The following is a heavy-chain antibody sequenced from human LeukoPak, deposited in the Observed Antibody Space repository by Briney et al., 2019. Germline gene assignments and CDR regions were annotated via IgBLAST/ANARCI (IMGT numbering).Heavy chain of an antibody. CDR1: GYTFISYG. V-gene: IGHV1-18*04. CDR2: ISAYNGNT. CDR3: ARDQGFGYYDYVWGSYRLYYFDY. J-gene: IGHJ4*02. D-gene: IGHD3-16*02. Sequence: ASVKVSCKASGYTFISYGISWVRQAPGQGLEWMGWISAYNGNTNYAQKLQGRVTMTTDTSTSTAYMELRSLRSDDTAVYYCARDQGFGYYDYVWGSYRLYYFDYWGQGTLVTVSS.